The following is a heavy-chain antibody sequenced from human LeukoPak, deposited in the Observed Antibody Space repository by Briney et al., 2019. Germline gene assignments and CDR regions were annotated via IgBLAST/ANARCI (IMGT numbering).Heavy chain of an antibody. Sequence: GGSLRLSCAASGFTFSSYAMHWVRQAPGKGLEWVAVISYDGSNKYYADSVKGRFTISRDNSRNTLYLQMNSLRAEDTAVYYCARGGRWIQLWLDYWGQGTLVTASS. D-gene: IGHD5-18*01. CDR3: ARGGRWIQLWLDY. CDR1: GFTFSSYA. CDR2: ISYDGSNK. J-gene: IGHJ4*02. V-gene: IGHV3-30-3*01.